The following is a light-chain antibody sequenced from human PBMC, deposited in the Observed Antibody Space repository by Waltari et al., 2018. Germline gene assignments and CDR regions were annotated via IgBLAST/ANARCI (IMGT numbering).Light chain of an antibody. Sequence: QSVLTQPPSASGTPGRRATISCSGSTSNIGRNYVYWYQQFPGTAPKLLVCRNNERPCGVPDRISGSKSGTSASLAISGLRSEDEADYSCATWDGSLTAWVFGGGTKVTVL. CDR2: RNN. CDR1: TSNIGRNY. J-gene: IGLJ3*02. V-gene: IGLV1-47*01. CDR3: ATWDGSLTAWV.